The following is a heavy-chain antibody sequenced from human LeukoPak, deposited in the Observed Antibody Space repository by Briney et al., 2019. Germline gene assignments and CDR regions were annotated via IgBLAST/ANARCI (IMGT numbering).Heavy chain of an antibody. J-gene: IGHJ4*02. CDR1: GGTFSIYA. D-gene: IGHD5-24*01. CDR3: ARGARDGYNLIDY. V-gene: IGHV1-69*05. CDR2: IIPIFGTA. Sequence: SVKVSCKASGGTFSIYAIGCVRHTPGQGLGWMGGIIPIFGTANYAQKFQGRVTITTDESTSTAYMELSSVRSEDTAVYYCARGARDGYNLIDYWGQGTLVTVSS.